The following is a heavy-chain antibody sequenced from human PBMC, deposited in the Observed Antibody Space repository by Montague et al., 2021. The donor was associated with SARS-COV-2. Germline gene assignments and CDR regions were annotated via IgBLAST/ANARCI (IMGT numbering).Heavy chain of an antibody. D-gene: IGHD2-21*02. V-gene: IGHV6-1*01. CDR3: ARAYCGGDCYFYWYFDL. J-gene: IGHJ2*01. CDR2: TYYRSKWYK. CDR1: GDSVSSNIAT. Sequence: YAISGDSVSSNIATWNWIRQSPSRGLEWLGRTYYRSKWYKDYAVSVKSRVIINPDTSNNRISLQLNSVTPEDTAVYYCARAYCGGDCYFYWYFDLWGRGTLVTVSS.